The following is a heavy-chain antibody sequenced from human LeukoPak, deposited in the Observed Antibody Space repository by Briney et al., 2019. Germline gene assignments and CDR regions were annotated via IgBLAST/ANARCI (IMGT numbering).Heavy chain of an antibody. J-gene: IGHJ5*02. CDR2: ISSSSSYI. CDR3: ARDRRRSYYDSSGYLACDP. D-gene: IGHD3-22*01. V-gene: IGHV3-21*04. CDR1: GFTFSSYE. Sequence: PGGSLRLSCAASGFTFSSYEMNWVRQAPGKGLEWVSSISSSSSYIYYADSVKGRFTISRDNAKNSLYLQMNSLRAEDTAVYYCARDRRRSYYDSSGYLACDPWGQGTLVTVSS.